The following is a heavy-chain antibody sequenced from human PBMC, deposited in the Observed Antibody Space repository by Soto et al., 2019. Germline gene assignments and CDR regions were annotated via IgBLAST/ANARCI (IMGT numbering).Heavy chain of an antibody. CDR1: GGSFSGYY. D-gene: IGHD3-3*01. V-gene: IGHV4-34*01. J-gene: IGHJ6*02. Sequence: SETLSLTCAVYGGSFSGYYWSWIRQPPGKGLEWIGEINHSGSTNYNPSLKGRVTISVDTSKNQFSLKLSSVTAADTAVYYCARSRRFLEWLQTTNYYYGMDVWGQGTTVTVSS. CDR3: ARSRRFLEWLQTTNYYYGMDV. CDR2: INHSGST.